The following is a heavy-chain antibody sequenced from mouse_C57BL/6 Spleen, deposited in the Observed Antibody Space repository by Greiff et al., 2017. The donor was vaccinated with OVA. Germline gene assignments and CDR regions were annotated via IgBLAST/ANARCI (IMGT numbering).Heavy chain of an antibody. CDR3: SRYRAYYSNNDYFDY. CDR1: GYTFTSYW. CDR2: IYPGSGST. V-gene: IGHV1-55*01. D-gene: IGHD2-5*01. J-gene: IGHJ2*01. Sequence: QVQLQQPGAELVKPGASVKMSCKASGYTFTSYWITWVKQRPGQGLEWIGDIYPGSGSTNYNEKFKSKATLTVDTSSSTAYMQLSSLTSEDSAVYYCSRYRAYYSNNDYFDYWGQGTTLTVSS.